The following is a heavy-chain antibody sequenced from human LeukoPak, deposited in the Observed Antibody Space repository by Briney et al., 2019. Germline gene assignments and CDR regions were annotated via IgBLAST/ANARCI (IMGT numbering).Heavy chain of an antibody. CDR1: GGSISSGDYY. CDR3: ARGTYDILTGYQPAFDY. Sequence: SETLSLTCTVSGGSISSGDYYWSWIRQPPGKGLEWIGYIYYSGSTYYNPPLKSRVTISVDTSKNQFSLKLSSVTAADTAVYYCARGTYDILTGYQPAFDYWGQGTLVTVSS. CDR2: IYYSGST. D-gene: IGHD3-9*01. J-gene: IGHJ4*02. V-gene: IGHV4-30-4*01.